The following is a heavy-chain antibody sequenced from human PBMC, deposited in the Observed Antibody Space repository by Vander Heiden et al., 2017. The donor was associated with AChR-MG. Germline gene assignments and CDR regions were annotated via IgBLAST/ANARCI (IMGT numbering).Heavy chain of an antibody. V-gene: IGHV1-18*01. CDR1: GYTFTSYG. CDR3: ARIPIVATNYYYCYIDV. Sequence: QVQLVPSGAEVKKPGASVKVSCTSSGYTFTSYGFSWVRQVPGQGLEWMGWISGDNGDTNYAQKLQGRVTMTTDTSTSTAYMELRSRGSDDTAVYYWARIPIVATNYYYCYIDVWGKGTSVTVSS. J-gene: IGHJ6*03. D-gene: IGHD5-12*01. CDR2: ISGDNGDT.